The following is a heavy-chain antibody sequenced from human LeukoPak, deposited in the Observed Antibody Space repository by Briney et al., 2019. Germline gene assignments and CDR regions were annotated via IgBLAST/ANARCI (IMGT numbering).Heavy chain of an antibody. Sequence: SVKVSCKASGGSFTNCPFHWVRQAPGQGLEWMGGIIPMFGSTDYAQKFQGRLTITADESTTTAYLELSSLRSEDTAVYYCARGDSVPLGGGNLLRVLYFNDWGQGTLVAVSS. CDR3: ARGDSVPLGGGNLLRVLYFND. D-gene: IGHD4-23*01. CDR2: IIPMFGST. V-gene: IGHV1-69*13. CDR1: GGSFTNCP. J-gene: IGHJ1*01.